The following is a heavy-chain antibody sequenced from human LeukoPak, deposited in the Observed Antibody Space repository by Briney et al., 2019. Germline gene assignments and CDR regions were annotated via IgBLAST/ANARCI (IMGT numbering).Heavy chain of an antibody. Sequence: GASVKVSCKASGYTFTGYYMHWVRQAPGQGLEWMGWINPNSGGTNYAQKFQGRVTMTRDTSISTAYMELSRLRSDDTAVYYCARDSSSSPGWFDPWGQGTLVTVSS. V-gene: IGHV1-2*02. D-gene: IGHD6-6*01. J-gene: IGHJ5*02. CDR2: INPNSGGT. CDR3: ARDSSSSPGWFDP. CDR1: GYTFTGYY.